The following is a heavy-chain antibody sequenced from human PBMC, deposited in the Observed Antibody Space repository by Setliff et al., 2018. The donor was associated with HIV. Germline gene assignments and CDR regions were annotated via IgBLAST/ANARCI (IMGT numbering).Heavy chain of an antibody. Sequence: SETLSLTCTVSGGSISSGSYYWSWIRQPAGKGLEWIGRIFSSGSTSYNPSLKSRVTMSVDTSKNQFSLRLSSVTAADTAVYYCARDPVITMMVGPRFYFDCWGQGILVTVSS. CDR1: GGSISSGSYY. D-gene: IGHD3-22*01. V-gene: IGHV4-61*02. J-gene: IGHJ4*02. CDR2: IFSSGST. CDR3: ARDPVITMMVGPRFYFDC.